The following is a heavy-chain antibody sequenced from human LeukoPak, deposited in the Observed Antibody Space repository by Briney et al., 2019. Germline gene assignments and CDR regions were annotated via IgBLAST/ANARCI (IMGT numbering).Heavy chain of an antibody. V-gene: IGHV4-34*01. CDR1: GGSFSGYY. CDR2: INHSGST. CDR3: ARVGNRYCSGGSCYPGY. Sequence: SETLSLTCAVYGGSFSGYYWSWIRQPPGKGLEWIGEINHSGSTNYNPSLKSRVTISVDTSKNQFSLKLSSVTAADTAVYYCARVGNRYCSGGSCYPGYWGQGTLVTVSS. J-gene: IGHJ4*02. D-gene: IGHD2-15*01.